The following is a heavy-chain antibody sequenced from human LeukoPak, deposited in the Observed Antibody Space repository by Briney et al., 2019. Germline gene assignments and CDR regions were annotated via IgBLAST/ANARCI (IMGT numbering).Heavy chain of an antibody. CDR2: IYYTGNT. CDR1: GDSISSYY. D-gene: IGHD4-17*01. V-gene: IGHV4-59*01. Sequence: KTSETLSLTCTVSGDSISSYYWSWIRQPPGKGLECIGYIYYTGNTNYNPSLKSRVTISVDTSKNKFSLKVSSVTAADTAVYYCARVNGDYVFGDYIDYWGQGTLVTVSS. CDR3: ARVNGDYVFGDYIDY. J-gene: IGHJ4*02.